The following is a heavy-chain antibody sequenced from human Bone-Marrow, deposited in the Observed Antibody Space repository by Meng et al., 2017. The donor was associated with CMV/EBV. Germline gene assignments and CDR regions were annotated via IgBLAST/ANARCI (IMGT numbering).Heavy chain of an antibody. CDR2: IYWDDDK. D-gene: IGHD3-10*01. V-gene: IGHV2-5*02. CDR1: GFSLSTSGVG. Sequence: QSPWRDFGARRGKRPQTVPLTRTVSGFSLSTSGVGVGWIRQPPGKALEWLALIYWDDDKRYSQSLKSRLTITKDTSKNQVVLTMTNMDPVDTATYYCAHTPITMVRGVDWGQGTLVTVSS. J-gene: IGHJ4*02. CDR3: AHTPITMVRGVD.